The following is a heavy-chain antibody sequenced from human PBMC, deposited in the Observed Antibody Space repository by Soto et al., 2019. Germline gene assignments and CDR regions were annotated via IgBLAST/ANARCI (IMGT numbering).Heavy chain of an antibody. CDR2: IFHTGTT. D-gene: IGHD3-22*01. J-gene: IGHJ4*02. CDR3: ARDGLRYFGSSGYYSGPPLDY. Sequence: AETLSLTCSASSFSISSGYFWGVIRQPPGKGLEWIGSIFHTGTTFYSPSLRTRATIFLETSKNQFSLNLTSVTAADTAIYYCARDGLRYFGSSGYYSGPPLDYWGQGARVTVSS. CDR1: SFSISSGYF. V-gene: IGHV4-38-2*02.